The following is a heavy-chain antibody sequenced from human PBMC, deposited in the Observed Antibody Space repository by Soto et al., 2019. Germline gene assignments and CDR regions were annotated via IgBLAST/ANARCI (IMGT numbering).Heavy chain of an antibody. V-gene: IGHV3-74*01. Sequence: EVQLVESGGGLVQPGGSLRLSCAASEFTFSGRSVHWVRQAPGKGLVWVSGIDKVGTASTYADSVKGRFTSSRDNAKNTVYLQMNSLRVEDTAVNYCARGWFGPDVWGKGTTVTVSS. J-gene: IGHJ6*03. D-gene: IGHD3-10*01. CDR3: ARGWFGPDV. CDR1: EFTFSGRS. CDR2: IDKVGTAS.